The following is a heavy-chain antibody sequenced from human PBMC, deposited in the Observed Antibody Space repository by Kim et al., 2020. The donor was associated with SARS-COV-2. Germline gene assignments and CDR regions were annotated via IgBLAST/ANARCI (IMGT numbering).Heavy chain of an antibody. CDR3: AKDLGSTIYYYGMDV. J-gene: IGHJ6*02. D-gene: IGHD2-2*01. Sequence: GGSLRLSCAASGFTFSSYGMHWVRQAPGKGLEWVAVISYDGSNKYYADSVKGRFTISRDNSKNTLYLQMNSLRAEDTAVYYCAKDLGSTIYYYGMDVWGQGTTVTVSS. CDR2: ISYDGSNK. V-gene: IGHV3-30*18. CDR1: GFTFSSYG.